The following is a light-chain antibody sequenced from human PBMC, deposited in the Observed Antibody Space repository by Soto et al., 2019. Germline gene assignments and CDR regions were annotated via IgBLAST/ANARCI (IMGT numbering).Light chain of an antibody. CDR3: QQRGDWPT. CDR1: RRVSGD. J-gene: IGKJ2*01. Sequence: EIVLTQSPATLSLSPGEEATLPCRASRRVSGDLAWYQQKPGQAPRLLIYDAFNRATGIPARFSGSGSGTDFTLTINSLEPEDSAVYYCQQRGDWPTFGQGTKLEI. CDR2: DAF. V-gene: IGKV3-11*01.